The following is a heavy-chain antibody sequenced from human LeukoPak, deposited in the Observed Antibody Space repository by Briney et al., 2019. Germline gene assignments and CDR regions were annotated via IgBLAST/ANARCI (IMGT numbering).Heavy chain of an antibody. Sequence: PGGSLRLSCAASGFTFSSYGMHWVRQAPGKGLEWVAFIQSDGSDQYYADSVKGRLSISRDNSKNTLYLQMNSLRTEDTAVYYCAKRDGYSSGPFDYWGQGTLVTVSS. CDR2: IQSDGSDQ. V-gene: IGHV3-30*02. CDR3: AKRDGYSSGPFDY. D-gene: IGHD5-24*01. CDR1: GFTFSSYG. J-gene: IGHJ4*02.